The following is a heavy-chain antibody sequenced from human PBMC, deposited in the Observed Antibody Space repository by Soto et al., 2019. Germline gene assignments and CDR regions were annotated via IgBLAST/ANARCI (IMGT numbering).Heavy chain of an antibody. CDR3: ASTTFGDRTGPFDY. CDR1: GFTVSSNY. Sequence: GGSLRLSCAASGFTVSSNYMSWVRQAPGKGLEWVSVIYSGGSTYYADSVKGRFTISRDNSKNTLYLQMNSLRAEDTAVYYCASTTFGDRTGPFDYWGQGTLVTVS. J-gene: IGHJ4*02. D-gene: IGHD3-3*01. V-gene: IGHV3-53*01. CDR2: IYSGGST.